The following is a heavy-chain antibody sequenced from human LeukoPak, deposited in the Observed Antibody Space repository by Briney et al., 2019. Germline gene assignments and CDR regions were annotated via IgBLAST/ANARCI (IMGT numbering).Heavy chain of an antibody. D-gene: IGHD1-14*01. CDR3: ALAGGTTIDAFDI. V-gene: IGHV4-4*07. J-gene: IGHJ3*02. CDR1: GGSISSYY. Sequence: SETLSLTCTVSGGSISSYYRSWIRQPAGKGLEWIGRIYTSGSTNYNPSLKSRVTMSVDTSKNQFSLKLSSVTAADTAVYYCALAGGTTIDAFDIWSQGTMVTVSS. CDR2: IYTSGST.